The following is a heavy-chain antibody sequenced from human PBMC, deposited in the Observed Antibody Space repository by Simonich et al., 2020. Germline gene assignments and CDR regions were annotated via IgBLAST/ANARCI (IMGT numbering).Heavy chain of an antibody. V-gene: IGHV3-23*01. D-gene: IGHD3-22*01. CDR1: GFTFSSYA. J-gene: IGHJ3*02. CDR3: AKDLGERITMIVVVIDAFDI. CDR2: ISGSGGST. Sequence: GGGLVQPGGSLRLSCAASGFTFSSYAMSWVRQAPGKGLEWVSAISGSGGSTYYAGSVKGRFTISRDNSKNTLYLQMNSLRAEDTAVYYFAKDLGERITMIVVVIDAFDIWGQGTMVTVSS.